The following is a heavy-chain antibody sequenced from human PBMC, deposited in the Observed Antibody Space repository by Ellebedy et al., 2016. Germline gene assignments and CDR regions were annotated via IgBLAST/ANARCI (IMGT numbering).Heavy chain of an antibody. D-gene: IGHD3-16*01. CDR2: IKQDGSDK. CDR3: ARDRSLAS. CDR1: GFTFSSYW. Sequence: GGSLRLSCVASGFTFSSYWMSWVRQAPGKGLEWVANIKQDGSDKYYVDSVKGRFTISRDNAKNSLDLQMNSLRAEDTAVYYCARDRSLASWGQGTLVTVSS. J-gene: IGHJ5*02. V-gene: IGHV3-7*01.